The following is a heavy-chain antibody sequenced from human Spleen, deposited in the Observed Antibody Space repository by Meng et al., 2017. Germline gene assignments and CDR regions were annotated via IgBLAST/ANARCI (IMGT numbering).Heavy chain of an antibody. J-gene: IGHJ4*02. D-gene: IGHD4-11*01. V-gene: IGHV1-69*13. CDR3: ARGASNSLDY. CDR1: GGIFSNYV. Sequence: SVKVSCKALGGIFSNYVIGWVRQAPGQGLEWMGGINAVFGTTNYAQKFQDRVTITSDESTSTVYMELTSLRSDDTAVYYCARGASNSLDYWGQGTLVTVSS. CDR2: INAVFGTT.